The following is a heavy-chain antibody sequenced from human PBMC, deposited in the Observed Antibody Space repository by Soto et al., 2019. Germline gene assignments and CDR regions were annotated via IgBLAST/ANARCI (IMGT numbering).Heavy chain of an antibody. V-gene: IGHV4-31*03. CDR2: IYYSGST. D-gene: IGHD6-6*01. CDR1: GGSISSGGYY. CDR3: ARDLRYSSSDRALDY. Sequence: PSETLSLTCTVSGGSISSGGYYWSWIRQHPGKGLEWIGYIYYSGSTYYNPSLKSRVTISVDTSKNQFSLKLSSVTAADTAVYYCARDLRYSSSDRALDYWGQGTLVTVSS. J-gene: IGHJ4*02.